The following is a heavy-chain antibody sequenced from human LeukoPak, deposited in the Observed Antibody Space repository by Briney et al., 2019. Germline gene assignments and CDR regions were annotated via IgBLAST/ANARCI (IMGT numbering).Heavy chain of an antibody. D-gene: IGHD3-10*01. CDR2: IYHSGST. V-gene: IGHV4-4*02. J-gene: IGHJ5*02. Sequence: PSETLSLTCAVSGGSISSSNWWSWVRQPPGKGLEWIGEIYHSGSTNYNPSLKSRVTISVDTSKNQFSLKLSSVTAADTAVYYCATEIAYYGSGNNWFDPWGQGTLVTVSS. CDR1: GGSISSSNW. CDR3: ATEIAYYGSGNNWFDP.